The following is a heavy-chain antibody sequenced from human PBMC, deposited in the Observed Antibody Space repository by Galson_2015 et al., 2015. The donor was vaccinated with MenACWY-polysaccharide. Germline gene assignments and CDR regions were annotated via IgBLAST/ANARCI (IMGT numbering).Heavy chain of an antibody. J-gene: IGHJ4*02. CDR3: ARDTGGSDY. Sequence: SLRLSCAASGFSFSDYHMNWVRQAPGKGLEWVSIISSSASYIYYADSVKGRFTISRDNAKNSLYLQMNSLRAEDTAIYYCARDTGGSDYWGQGTLVTVSP. CDR1: GFSFSDYH. V-gene: IGHV3-21*01. CDR2: ISSSASYI. D-gene: IGHD3-16*01.